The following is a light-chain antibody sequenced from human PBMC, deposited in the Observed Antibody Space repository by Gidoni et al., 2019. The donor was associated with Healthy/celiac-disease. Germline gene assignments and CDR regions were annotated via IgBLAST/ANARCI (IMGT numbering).Light chain of an antibody. J-gene: IGLJ2*01. CDR1: RSNIGSNY. Sequence: QSVLTQPPSASGTPGQRVPLSCSGSRSNIGSNYGYWYQQLPGTAPKLLIYRNNQRPSGVPDRFSGSKSGTSASLAISGLRSEDEADYYCAAWDDSLSGVVFGGGTKLTVL. CDR3: AAWDDSLSGVV. V-gene: IGLV1-47*01. CDR2: RNN.